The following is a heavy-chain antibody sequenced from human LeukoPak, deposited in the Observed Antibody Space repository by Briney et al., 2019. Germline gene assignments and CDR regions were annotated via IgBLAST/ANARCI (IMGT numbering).Heavy chain of an antibody. CDR3: ARGYDSSDYGMDV. V-gene: IGHV4-34*01. CDR2: INHSGST. CDR1: GGYFSGYY. Sequence: SETLSLTCAVYGGYFSGYYWSWIRQPPGKGLEWIGEINHSGSTNYNPSLKSRVTISVDTSKNQFSLKLSSVTAADTAVYYCARGYDSSDYGMDVWGQGTTVTVSS. D-gene: IGHD3-22*01. J-gene: IGHJ6*01.